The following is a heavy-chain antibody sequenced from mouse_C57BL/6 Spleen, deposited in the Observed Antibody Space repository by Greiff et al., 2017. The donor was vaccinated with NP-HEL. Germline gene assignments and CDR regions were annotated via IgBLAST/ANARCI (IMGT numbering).Heavy chain of an antibody. V-gene: IGHV1-15*01. CDR1: GYKFTDYE. CDR3: TRGRHYFDY. CDR2: IDPETGGT. J-gene: IGHJ2*01. Sequence: VQLQQSGAELVRPGASVTLSCKASGYKFTDYEMHWVKQTPVHGLEWIGAIDPETGGTAYNQKFKGKAILTADKSSSTAYMELRSLTSEDSAVYYCTRGRHYFDYWGQGTTLTVSS.